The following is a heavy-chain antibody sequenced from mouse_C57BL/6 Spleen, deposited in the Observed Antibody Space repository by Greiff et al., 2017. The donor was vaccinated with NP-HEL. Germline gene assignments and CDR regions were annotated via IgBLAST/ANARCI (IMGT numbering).Heavy chain of an antibody. J-gene: IGHJ2*01. D-gene: IGHD2-4*01. CDR1: GYTFTSYW. Sequence: VQLQQPGAELVKPGASVKLSCKASGYTFTSYWMHWVKQRPGQGLEWIGMIHPNSGSTNYNEKFKSKATLTVDKSSSTAYMQLSSLTSEDSAVYYCVRHFYYDYGGDYFDYWGQGTTLTVSS. V-gene: IGHV1-64*01. CDR2: IHPNSGST. CDR3: VRHFYYDYGGDYFDY.